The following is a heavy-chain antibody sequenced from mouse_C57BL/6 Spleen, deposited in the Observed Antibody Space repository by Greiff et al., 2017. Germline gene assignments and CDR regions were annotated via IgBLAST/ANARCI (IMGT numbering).Heavy chain of an antibody. J-gene: IGHJ1*03. CDR1: GYTFTSYG. CDR2: IYPRSGNT. V-gene: IGHV1-81*01. D-gene: IGHD1-1*01. CDR3: ARRTTVVAEGYFDV. Sequence: QVQLQQSGAELARPGASVKLSCKASGYTFTSYGISWVKQRTGQGLEWIGEIYPRSGNTYYNEKFKGKDTLTADKSSSTAYMELRSLTSEDSAVYFCARRTTVVAEGYFDVWGTGTTVTVSS.